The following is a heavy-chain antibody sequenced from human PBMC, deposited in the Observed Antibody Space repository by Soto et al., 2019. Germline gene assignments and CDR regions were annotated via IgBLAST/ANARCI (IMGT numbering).Heavy chain of an antibody. V-gene: IGHV5-10-1*01. CDR2: IDPSDSYT. CDR1: GYSFTSYW. D-gene: IGHD6-13*01. J-gene: IGHJ6*02. Sequence: PGESLKISCKGSGYSFTSYWISWVRQMPGKGLEWMGRIDPSDSYTNYSPSFQGHVTISVDKSISTAYLQWSSLKASDTAMYYCARQGYSSSWSYYYGMDVWGQGTTVTVSS. CDR3: ARQGYSSSWSYYYGMDV.